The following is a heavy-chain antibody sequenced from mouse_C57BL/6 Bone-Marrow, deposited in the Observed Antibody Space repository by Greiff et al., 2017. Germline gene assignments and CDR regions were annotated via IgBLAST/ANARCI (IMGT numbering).Heavy chain of an antibody. CDR1: GFTFSSYG. J-gene: IGHJ1*03. Sequence: EVKLVESGGDLVKPGGSLKLSCAASGFTFSSYGMSWVRQTPDKRLEWVATISSGGSYTYYPDSVKGRFTISRDNAKNTLYLQMSSLKSEDTAMYYCARQGYYYGSDWYFDVGGTGNAVTVTA. CDR3: ARQGYYYGSDWYFDV. CDR2: ISSGGSYT. D-gene: IGHD1-1*01. V-gene: IGHV5-6*01.